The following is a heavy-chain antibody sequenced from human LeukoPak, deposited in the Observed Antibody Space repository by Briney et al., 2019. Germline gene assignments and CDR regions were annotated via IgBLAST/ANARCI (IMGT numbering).Heavy chain of an antibody. J-gene: IGHJ2*01. CDR1: GGSISSSSYY. Sequence: SETLSLTCTVSGGSISSSSYYWGWIRQPPGKGQEWIGSIYYSGSTYYNPSLKSRVTISVDTSKNQFSLKLSSVTAADTAVYYCARQGSGSYYVSSRDWYFDLWGRGTLVTVSS. V-gene: IGHV4-39*01. CDR2: IYYSGST. D-gene: IGHD1-26*01. CDR3: ARQGSGSYYVSSRDWYFDL.